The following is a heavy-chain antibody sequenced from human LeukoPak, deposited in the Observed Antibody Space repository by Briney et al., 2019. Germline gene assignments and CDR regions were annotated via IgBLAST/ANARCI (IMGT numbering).Heavy chain of an antibody. CDR1: GYTFTSYD. Sequence: ASVKVSCKASGYTFTSYDINWVRQATGQGLEWMGWMNPNSGNTGYAQKFQGRVTMTRNTSISTAYMELSRLRSDDTAVYYCARRGKCSSTSCYVWYFDYWGQGTLVTVSS. D-gene: IGHD2-2*01. CDR2: MNPNSGNT. V-gene: IGHV1-8*01. J-gene: IGHJ4*02. CDR3: ARRGKCSSTSCYVWYFDY.